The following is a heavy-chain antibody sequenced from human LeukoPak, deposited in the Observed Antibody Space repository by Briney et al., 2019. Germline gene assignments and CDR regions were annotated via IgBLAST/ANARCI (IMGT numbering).Heavy chain of an antibody. J-gene: IGHJ6*03. Sequence: SETLSLTCTVSGGSISSGGYYWSWIRQPPGKGLEWIGYIYHSGSTYYNPSLKSRVTISVDTSKNQFSLKLSSVTAADTAVYYCARVPRSYYYYYYMDVWGKGTTVTVSS. CDR2: IYHSGST. CDR3: ARVPRSYYYYYYMDV. V-gene: IGHV4-30-2*01. CDR1: GGSISSGGYY.